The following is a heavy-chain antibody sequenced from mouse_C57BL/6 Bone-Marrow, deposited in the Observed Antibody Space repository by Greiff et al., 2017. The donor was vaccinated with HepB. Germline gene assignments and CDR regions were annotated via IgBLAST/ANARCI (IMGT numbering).Heavy chain of an antibody. J-gene: IGHJ3*01. CDR3: VKAVSSGSSYTWFAY. CDR1: GFTFNDYQ. CDR2: IRNKANGYTT. V-gene: IGHV7-4*01. D-gene: IGHD1-1*01. Sequence: EVQGVESGGGLVQPGASLRLSCAASGFTFNDYQMSWVRQAPGKAPEWLALIRNKANGYTTEYTASVKGRFTISRDNSQNILYLQMKTLRAEDSATYYCVKAVSSGSSYTWFAYWGQGTLVTVSA.